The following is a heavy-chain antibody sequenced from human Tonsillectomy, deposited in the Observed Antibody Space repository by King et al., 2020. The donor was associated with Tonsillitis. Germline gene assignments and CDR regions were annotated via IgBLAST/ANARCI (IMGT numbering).Heavy chain of an antibody. Sequence: VQLVESGGGVVQPGGALRLSCAASGFTFDDYAMHWVRQAPGKGLEWVSLISGDGGSTYYADSVKGPFTIARDNSKNSLYLQMNSRRTEDTALYYCAKDGYSSSSVFDYWGQGTLVTVSS. CDR1: GFTFDDYA. CDR3: AKDGYSSSSVFDY. D-gene: IGHD6-6*01. J-gene: IGHJ4*02. V-gene: IGHV3-43*02. CDR2: ISGDGGST.